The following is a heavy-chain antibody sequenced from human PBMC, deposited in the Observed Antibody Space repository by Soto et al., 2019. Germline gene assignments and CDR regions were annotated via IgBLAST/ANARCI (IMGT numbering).Heavy chain of an antibody. CDR1: GFTFSSYA. D-gene: IGHD3-10*01. J-gene: IGHJ5*02. CDR3: AKADGAGGSRYVNPRRYGSGERGWFDP. V-gene: IGHV3-23*01. Sequence: GGSLRLSCAASGFTFSSYAMSWVRQAPGKGLEWVSAISGSGGSTYYADSVKGRFTISRDNSKNTLYLQMNSLRAEDTAVYYCAKADGAGGSRYVNPRRYGSGERGWFDPWGQGTLVTVSS. CDR2: ISGSGGST.